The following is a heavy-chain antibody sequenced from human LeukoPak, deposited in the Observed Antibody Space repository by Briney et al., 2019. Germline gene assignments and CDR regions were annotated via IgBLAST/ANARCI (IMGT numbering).Heavy chain of an antibody. CDR2: ISSNGGST. CDR3: ARGGYGASAPYYMDV. CDR1: GFTFSSYA. Sequence: GGSLRLSCAASGFTFSSYAMNWVRQAPGKGLEYVSAISSNGGSTYYANSVKGRSTISRDNSKNTLYLQMGSLRAEDMAVYYCARGGYGASAPYYMDVWGKGTTVTVSS. D-gene: IGHD1-26*01. J-gene: IGHJ6*03. V-gene: IGHV3-64*01.